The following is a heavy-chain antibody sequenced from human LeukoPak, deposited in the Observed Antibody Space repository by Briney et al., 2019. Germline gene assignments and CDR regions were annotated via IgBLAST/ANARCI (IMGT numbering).Heavy chain of an antibody. V-gene: IGHV4-34*01. CDR1: GGSFSAYY. J-gene: IGHJ6*03. Sequence: SETLSLTCGVYGGSFSAYYWSWVRQPPGRGLEWIGEIDHSGSANYNSSLKPRVTLSVDTSKKTFSLRLTSVTAADTAVYFCARVRTSSLLGYFYMDAWGKGATVTVSS. CDR2: IDHSGSA. D-gene: IGHD2-2*01. CDR3: ARVRTSSLLGYFYMDA.